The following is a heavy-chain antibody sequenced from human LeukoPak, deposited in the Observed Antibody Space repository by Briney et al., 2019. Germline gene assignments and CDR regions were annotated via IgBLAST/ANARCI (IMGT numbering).Heavy chain of an antibody. CDR2: ISGSGGST. Sequence: QPGGSLRLSCAASGFTFSSYAMSWVRPAPGKGLEWVSAISGSGGSTYYADSVKGRFTISRDNSKNTLYLQMNSLRAEDTAVYDCAKDRQTRPGIAEYLDYWGQGTLVTVSS. CDR3: AKDRQTRPGIAEYLDY. V-gene: IGHV3-23*01. D-gene: IGHD6-13*01. J-gene: IGHJ4*02. CDR1: GFTFSSYA.